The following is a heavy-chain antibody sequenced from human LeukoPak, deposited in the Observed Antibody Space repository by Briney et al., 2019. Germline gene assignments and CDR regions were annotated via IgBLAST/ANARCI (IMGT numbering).Heavy chain of an antibody. Sequence: GGSLRLSCTGSGFSFSSYSMNWVRQTPGKGLEWVSFISSGGRYVYYADSVKGRFTVSRDNAKNSLYLQMNSLRAEDTAVYYCAKDLEEAVAGTWDYWGQGTLVTVSS. CDR1: GFSFSSYS. J-gene: IGHJ4*02. V-gene: IGHV3-21*04. CDR2: ISSGGRYV. CDR3: AKDLEEAVAGTWDY. D-gene: IGHD6-19*01.